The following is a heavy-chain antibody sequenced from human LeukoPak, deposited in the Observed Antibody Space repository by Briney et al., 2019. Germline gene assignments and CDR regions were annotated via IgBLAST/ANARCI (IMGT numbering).Heavy chain of an antibody. Sequence: PSETLSLTCTVSGYSISSGYYWGWIRQPPGKGLEWIASVYHSGSTYYSPSLKSRVTISVDTSKNQFSLKLSSVTAADTAVYYCAREGEAAAGSRYWGQGPLATVSS. CDR2: VYHSGST. J-gene: IGHJ4*02. CDR1: GYSISSGYY. D-gene: IGHD6-13*01. CDR3: AREGEAAAGSRY. V-gene: IGHV4-38-2*02.